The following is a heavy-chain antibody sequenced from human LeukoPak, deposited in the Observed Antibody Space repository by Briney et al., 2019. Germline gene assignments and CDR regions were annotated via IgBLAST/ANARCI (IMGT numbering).Heavy chain of an antibody. CDR1: GFTFSSYE. Sequence: GGSLRLSCAASGFTFSSYEMNWVRQAPGKGLEGVSYISSSGSTIYYADSVKGRFTISRDNAKNSLYLQMNSLRAEDTAVYYCAREFGARDYGMDVWGQGTTVTVSS. J-gene: IGHJ6*02. CDR2: ISSSGSTI. V-gene: IGHV3-48*03. CDR3: AREFGARDYGMDV. D-gene: IGHD3-10*01.